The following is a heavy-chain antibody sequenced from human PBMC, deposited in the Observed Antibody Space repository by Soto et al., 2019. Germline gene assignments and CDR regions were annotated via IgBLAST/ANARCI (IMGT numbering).Heavy chain of an antibody. J-gene: IGHJ4*02. V-gene: IGHV4-30-4*01. Sequence: SETLSLNCPVSGGSLSSGDYYWSWTLLPLVNGLEWIGYIYYSVSTYYNPSIKSRVTISVDTSKNQFSLKLSSVTAADTVVYYCARHFSVDYFDCWGQGALVTVSS. CDR2: IYYSVST. CDR3: ARHFSVDYFDC. CDR1: GGSLSSGDYY.